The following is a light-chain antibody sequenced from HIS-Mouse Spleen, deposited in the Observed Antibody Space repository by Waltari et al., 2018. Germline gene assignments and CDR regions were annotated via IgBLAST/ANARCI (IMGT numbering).Light chain of an antibody. CDR1: VLAKKY. J-gene: IGLJ3*02. V-gene: IGLV3-27*01. Sequence: SYELTQPSSVSVSPGQTARITCSGDVLAKKYARWFQQKPGQAPVLVIYKDSERPSGIPEGCSGSSSGTTVTLTISGAQVEDEADYYCYSAADNNLGVFGGGTKLTVL. CDR2: KDS. CDR3: YSAADNNLGV.